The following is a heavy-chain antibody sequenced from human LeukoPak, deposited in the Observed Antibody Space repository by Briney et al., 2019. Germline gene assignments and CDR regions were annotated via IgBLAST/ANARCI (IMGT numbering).Heavy chain of an antibody. J-gene: IGHJ4*02. D-gene: IGHD3-3*01. CDR1: GGSLSSYY. CDR2: IHYRGSP. Sequence: PSETLSLTCTVAGGSLSSYYWSWLRQPPGKGLEWIGYIHYRGSPNYNPSLKSRVTISVDPSKNQFSLKLSSVTAADTAVYYCARNIFGVVTPLYFDYWGQGTLVTASS. CDR3: ARNIFGVVTPLYFDY. V-gene: IGHV4-59*12.